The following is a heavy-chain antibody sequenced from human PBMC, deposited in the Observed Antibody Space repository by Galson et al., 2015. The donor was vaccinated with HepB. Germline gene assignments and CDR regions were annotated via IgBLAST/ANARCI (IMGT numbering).Heavy chain of an antibody. D-gene: IGHD2-15*01. CDR1: GGSVSSGSYY. CDR3: ARRPPPLAATSFDY. CDR2: IYYSGST. J-gene: IGHJ4*02. V-gene: IGHV4-61*01. Sequence: SETLSLTCTVSGGSVSSGSYYWSWIRQPPGKGLEWIGYIYYSGSTNYNPSLKSRVTISVDTSKNQFSLKLSSVTAADTAVYYCARRPPPLAATSFDYWGQGTLVTVSS.